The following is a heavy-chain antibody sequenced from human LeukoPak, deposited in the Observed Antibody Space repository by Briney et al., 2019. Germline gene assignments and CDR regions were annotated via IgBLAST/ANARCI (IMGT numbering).Heavy chain of an antibody. Sequence: PGGSLRLSCAASGFTFSSYAMHWVRQAPGKGLEWVAVISYDGSNKYYADSVKGRFTISRDNSKNTLYLQMNSLRAEDTAVYYCAKDRPQSLWFGESYFDYWGQGTLVTVSS. D-gene: IGHD3-10*01. CDR3: AKDRPQSLWFGESYFDY. CDR1: GFTFSSYA. CDR2: ISYDGSNK. V-gene: IGHV3-30-3*01. J-gene: IGHJ4*02.